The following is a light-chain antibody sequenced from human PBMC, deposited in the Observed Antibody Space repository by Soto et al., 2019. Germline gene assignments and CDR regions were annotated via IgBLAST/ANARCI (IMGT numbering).Light chain of an antibody. V-gene: IGLV2-23*03. CDR3: CSYAGSSTFV. J-gene: IGLJ1*01. CDR2: EGS. CDR1: SSDVGSYNL. Sequence: ALTQPSSVSGSPAQSITISCTVTSSDVGSYNLVSWYQQHPGKAPKLMIYEGSKRPSGVSNRFSGSKSGNTASLTISGLQAEDEADYYCCSYAGSSTFVFGTGTRSPS.